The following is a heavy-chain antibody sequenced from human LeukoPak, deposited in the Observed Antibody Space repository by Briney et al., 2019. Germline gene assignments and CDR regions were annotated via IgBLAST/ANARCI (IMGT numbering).Heavy chain of an antibody. CDR2: LSSDGSNT. V-gene: IGHV3-30*03. D-gene: IGHD2-21*02. J-gene: IGHJ4*02. CDR1: GFTFSNYG. Sequence: GGSLRLSCAASGFTFSNYGMHWVRQAPGKGLEWVAVLSSDGSNTYYRDSVRGRFTISRDNSKNTLYLQLNSLRVEDTAMYYCARDCDLGNTWWGPFDCWGQGTLVTVSS. CDR3: ARDCDLGNTWWGPFDC.